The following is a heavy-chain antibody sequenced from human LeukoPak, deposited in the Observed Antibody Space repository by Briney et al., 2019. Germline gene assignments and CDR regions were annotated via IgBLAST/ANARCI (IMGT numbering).Heavy chain of an antibody. J-gene: IGHJ4*02. Sequence: GGSLRLSCAASGFTFSDYAMSWVRQAPGKGLEWVSGISGSDGTTYYADSVKGRFTISRDNSKNTLYLQMNGLRAEDTAVYYCAKDSAKKYDDYWGQGTLVTVSS. D-gene: IGHD2/OR15-2a*01. CDR1: GFTFSDYA. V-gene: IGHV3-23*01. CDR3: AKDSAKKYDDY. CDR2: ISGSDGTT.